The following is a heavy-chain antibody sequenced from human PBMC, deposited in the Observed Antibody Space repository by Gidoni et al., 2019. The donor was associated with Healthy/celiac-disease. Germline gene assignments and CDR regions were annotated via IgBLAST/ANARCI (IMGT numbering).Heavy chain of an antibody. D-gene: IGHD3-22*01. V-gene: IGHV3-30*04. CDR1: GFTFSSYA. CDR2: ISYDGSNK. J-gene: IGHJ4*02. Sequence: QLQLVESGGGVVQPGRSWRLACAASGFTFSSYAMHWVRQAPGKGLEWVAVISYDGSNKYYADSVKGRFTISRDNSKNTLYLQMNSLRAEDTAVYYCARAEHYYDSSGLDYWGQGTLVTVSS. CDR3: ARAEHYYDSSGLDY.